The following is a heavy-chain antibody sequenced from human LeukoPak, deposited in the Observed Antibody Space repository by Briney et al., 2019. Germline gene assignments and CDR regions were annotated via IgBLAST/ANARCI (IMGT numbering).Heavy chain of an antibody. CDR1: GGSIGTYS. D-gene: IGHD3-3*01. CDR2: IYYSGTT. Sequence: SETLSLTCTVSGGSIGTYSWNWIRQPPGKGLEWIGYIYYSGTTNYNPSLKSRVTISVDTSKNQFSLKLSSVTAADTAVYYCARVLRRFFYGMDVWGQGTTVTVSS. V-gene: IGHV4-59*01. J-gene: IGHJ6*02. CDR3: ARVLRRFFYGMDV.